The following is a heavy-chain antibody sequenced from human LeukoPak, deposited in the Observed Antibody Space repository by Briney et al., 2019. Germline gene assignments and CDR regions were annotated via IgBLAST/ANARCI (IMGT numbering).Heavy chain of an antibody. V-gene: IGHV1-8*01. CDR3: ARGHPRATKGWFDP. Sequence: ASVKVSCKASGYTFTSYDINWVRQATGQGLEWMGWMNPNSGNTGYAQKFQGRVTMTRNTSISTAYMELSSLRSEGTAVYYCARGHPRATKGWFDPWGQGTLVTVSS. CDR1: GYTFTSYD. CDR2: MNPNSGNT. J-gene: IGHJ5*02.